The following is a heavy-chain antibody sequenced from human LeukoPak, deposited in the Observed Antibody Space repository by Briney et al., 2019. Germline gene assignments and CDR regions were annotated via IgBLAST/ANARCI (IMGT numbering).Heavy chain of an antibody. Sequence: PGRSLRLSCAASGFTFSNYGMHRVRQAPGKGLEWVAVLSSDGSNKYCADSVKGRFTISRDNAKNSLYLQMNSLRDEDTAVYYCAAPTSYYSFDYWGQGTLVTVSS. D-gene: IGHD2-21*01. CDR3: AAPTSYYSFDY. CDR1: GFTFSNYG. CDR2: LSSDGSNK. J-gene: IGHJ4*02. V-gene: IGHV3-30*03.